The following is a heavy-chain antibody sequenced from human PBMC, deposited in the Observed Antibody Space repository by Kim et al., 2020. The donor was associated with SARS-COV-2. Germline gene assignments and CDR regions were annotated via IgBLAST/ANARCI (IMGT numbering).Heavy chain of an antibody. CDR3: ARSGREYYYYYGMDV. V-gene: IGHV7-4-1*02. Sequence: ASVKVSCKASGYTFTSYAMNWVRQAPGQGLEWMGWINTNTGNPTYAQGFTGRFVFSLDTSVSTAYLQISSLKAEDTAVYYCARSGREYYYYYGMDVWGQGTTVTVSS. J-gene: IGHJ6*02. D-gene: IGHD5-12*01. CDR1: GYTFTSYA. CDR2: INTNTGNP.